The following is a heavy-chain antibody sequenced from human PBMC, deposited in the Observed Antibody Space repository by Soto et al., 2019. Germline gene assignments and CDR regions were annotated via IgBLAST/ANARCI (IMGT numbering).Heavy chain of an antibody. D-gene: IGHD3-22*01. CDR2: ISGSGGST. V-gene: IGHV3-23*01. J-gene: IGHJ6*02. Sequence: GGSLRLSCAASGFTFSSYAMSWVRQAPGKGLEWVSAISGSGGSTYYADAVKGRFTISRDNAKNTLYLQMNSLRAEDTAVYYCAKDFLANFYDSSGYWDPMDVWSQGTTVTVSS. CDR1: GFTFSSYA. CDR3: AKDFLANFYDSSGYWDPMDV.